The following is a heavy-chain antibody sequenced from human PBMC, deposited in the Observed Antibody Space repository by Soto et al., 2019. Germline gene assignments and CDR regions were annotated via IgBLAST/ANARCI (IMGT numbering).Heavy chain of an antibody. CDR2: ISSTTNYR. CDR1: GFTFSRYS. Sequence: GGSLRLSCAASGFTFSRYSMNWVRQAPGKGLEWVSSISSTTNYRSYADSMKGRFTVSRDNATNSVYLDMNSLSAEDTAVYYYARESEDLTSNFDYWGQGTLVTVSS. CDR3: ARESEDLTSNFDY. J-gene: IGHJ4*02. V-gene: IGHV3-21*01.